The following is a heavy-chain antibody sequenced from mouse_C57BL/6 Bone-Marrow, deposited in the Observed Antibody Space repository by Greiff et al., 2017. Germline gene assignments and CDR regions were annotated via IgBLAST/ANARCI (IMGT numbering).Heavy chain of an antibody. D-gene: IGHD2-3*01. V-gene: IGHV1-18*01. CDR3: AREVIYDGYYYFYF. CDR1: GYTFTDYN. J-gene: IGHJ2*01. Sequence: EVQLQQSGPELVKPGASVKIPCKASGYTFTDYNMDWVKQSHGKSLEWIGDNNPNNGGTIYNQKFKGKATLTVDKSSSTAYMELRSLTSEDTAVYYCAREVIYDGYYYFYFWGQGTTLTVSS. CDR2: NNPNNGGT.